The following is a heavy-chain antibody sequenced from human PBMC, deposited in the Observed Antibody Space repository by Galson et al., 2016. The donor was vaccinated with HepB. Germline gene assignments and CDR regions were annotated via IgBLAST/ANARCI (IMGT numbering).Heavy chain of an antibody. CDR3: ARALSSSGWTYWYFDL. J-gene: IGHJ2*01. CDR2: IKQDGSEK. CDR1: RFTFINSW. V-gene: IGHV3-7*03. Sequence: SLRLSCAASRFTFINSWMRWVRQAPGKGLEWVANIKQDGSEKYYVDSVKGRFTISRDNAKNSLFLQMNGLRAEDTAVYYCARALSSSGWTYWYFDLWGRGTLVTVSS. D-gene: IGHD6-19*01.